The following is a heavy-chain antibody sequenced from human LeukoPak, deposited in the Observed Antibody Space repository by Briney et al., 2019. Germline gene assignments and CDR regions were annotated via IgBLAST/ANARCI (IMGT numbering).Heavy chain of an antibody. Sequence: PGGSLRLSCAASGFTFSSHWLSWVRQAPGKGLEWVANIRQDGGEKNFLDSVKGRFTISRDNAKNSLYLQMNSLRAEDTALYHCARDQGQGSYGMDVWGQGTTVTVSS. CDR3: ARDQGQGSYGMDV. CDR2: IRQDGGEK. CDR1: GFTFSSHW. V-gene: IGHV3-7*03. J-gene: IGHJ6*02.